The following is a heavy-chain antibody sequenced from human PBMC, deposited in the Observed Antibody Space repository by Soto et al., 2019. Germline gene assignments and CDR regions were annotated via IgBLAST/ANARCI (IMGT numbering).Heavy chain of an antibody. J-gene: IGHJ6*02. CDR1: GYTFTSYD. CDR3: ARALGRDGYNYDIYYYYYYGMDV. CDR2: MNPNSGNT. D-gene: IGHD5-12*01. V-gene: IGHV1-8*01. Sequence: ASVTVSCTASGYTFTSYDINWVRQATGQGLEWMGWMNPNSGNTGYAQKFQGRVTMTRNTSISTAYMELSSLRSEDTAVYYCARALGRDGYNYDIYYYYYYGMDVWGQGTTVTAP.